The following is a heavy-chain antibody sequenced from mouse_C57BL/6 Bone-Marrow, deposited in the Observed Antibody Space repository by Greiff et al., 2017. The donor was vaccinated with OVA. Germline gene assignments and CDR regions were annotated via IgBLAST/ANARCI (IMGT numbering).Heavy chain of an antibody. V-gene: IGHV5-15*01. CDR3: ARGGYYAMDY. CDR1: GFTFSDYG. Sequence: EVQGVESGGGLVQPGGSLKLSCAASGFTFSDYGMAWVRQAPRKGLEWVAFIRNWAYSINYADTVKGRFTISRENAKNTLYLEMSSLSSEDTAMYYCARGGYYAMDYWGQGTSVTVSS. CDR2: IRNWAYSI. J-gene: IGHJ4*01.